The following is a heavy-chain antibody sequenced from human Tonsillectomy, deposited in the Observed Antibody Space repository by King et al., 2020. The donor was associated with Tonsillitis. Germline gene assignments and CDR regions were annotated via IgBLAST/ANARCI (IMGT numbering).Heavy chain of an antibody. CDR3: ARDYTDYGSGNSYYDAFDI. J-gene: IGHJ3*02. CDR1: GFTFNNYW. CDR2: INRDESEK. Sequence: VQLVESGGGLVQPGGSLRISCAASGFTFNNYWMTWVRQAPGKGLEWVANINRDESEKHYVDSVKGRFSTSRDNTKNSLYLTMTSLRAEDTAVYYCARDYTDYGSGNSYYDAFDIWGQGTVVTVSS. D-gene: IGHD3-10*01. V-gene: IGHV3-7*03.